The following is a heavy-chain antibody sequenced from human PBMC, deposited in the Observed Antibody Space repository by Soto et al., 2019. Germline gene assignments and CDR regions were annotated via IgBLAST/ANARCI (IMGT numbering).Heavy chain of an antibody. D-gene: IGHD6-6*01. CDR1: GYSIRSGYF. CDR2: MYHSGVT. Sequence: ASETLSLTCAVSGYSIRSGYFWGWIRQPPGKGLEWIGSMYHSGVTYYNLSLKSRVTISVDTSKNQLSLKLSSATAADTAVYYCARSMYSTSAQLYYGMDVWGQGTTVTVSS. J-gene: IGHJ6*02. V-gene: IGHV4-38-2*01. CDR3: ARSMYSTSAQLYYGMDV.